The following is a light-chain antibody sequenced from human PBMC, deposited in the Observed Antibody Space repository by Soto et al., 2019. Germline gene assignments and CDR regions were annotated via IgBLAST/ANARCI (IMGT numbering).Light chain of an antibody. Sequence: AIQMTQSPSSLSASVGDRVTISCRASRDIRNTLAWYQQKPGEAPKLLIFAASNLQSGVPSRFSGSGSVTDFTLAITGLQPEDFATYYCLQYYNFPWTFGQGTKVDIK. CDR1: RDIRNT. J-gene: IGKJ1*01. CDR2: AAS. V-gene: IGKV1-6*01. CDR3: LQYYNFPWT.